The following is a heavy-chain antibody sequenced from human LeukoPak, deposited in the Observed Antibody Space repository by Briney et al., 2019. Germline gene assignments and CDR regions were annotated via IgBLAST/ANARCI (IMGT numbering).Heavy chain of an antibody. D-gene: IGHD6-19*01. CDR1: GLSFSSYA. CDR2: IDAGGGDT. Sequence: GGSLRLSCAASGLSFSSYAMTWVRQAPGKGLEWVSSIDAGGGDTYHSDSVKGRFTISRDNSMNTLYLQMNSLRADDTAVYYCGRPTKYWLVRGNGVDVWGQGTTVTVSS. J-gene: IGHJ6*02. V-gene: IGHV3-23*01. CDR3: GRPTKYWLVRGNGVDV.